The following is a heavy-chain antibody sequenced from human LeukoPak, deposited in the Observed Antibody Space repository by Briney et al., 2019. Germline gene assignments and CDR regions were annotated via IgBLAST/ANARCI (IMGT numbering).Heavy chain of an antibody. CDR3: ARGHSYCSSTSCYLDLSSRRISYLH. D-gene: IGHD2-2*01. J-gene: IGHJ4*02. CDR1: GFTCSSYW. V-gene: IGHV4-34*01. Sequence: GSLRLSCAASGFTCSSYWMSWVRQAPGKGLEWIGEINHSRITTYNPSLKSRVTISIDTSKNQFSLKLSSVTAADTAVYYCARGHSYCSSTSCYLDLSSRRISYLHWGQGTLVTVSS. CDR2: INHSRIT.